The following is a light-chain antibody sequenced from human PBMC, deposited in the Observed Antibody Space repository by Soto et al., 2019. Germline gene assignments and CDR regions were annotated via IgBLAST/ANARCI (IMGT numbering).Light chain of an antibody. CDR3: QHYNNWPPYT. Sequence: EVVMTQSPATLSVSPGERATLSCRASQGVSTNLAWYQQKPGQAPRLLIYSASTRAIGIPARFSGSASGTEFTLTISSLQSEDSAVYYCQHYNNWPPYTFGQGTKLEI. CDR2: SAS. CDR1: QGVSTN. J-gene: IGKJ2*01. V-gene: IGKV3-15*01.